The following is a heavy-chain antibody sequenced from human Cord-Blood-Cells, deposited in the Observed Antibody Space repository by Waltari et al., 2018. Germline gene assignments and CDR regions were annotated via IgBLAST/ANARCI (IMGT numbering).Heavy chain of an antibody. Sequence: EVQLLESGGGLVQPGGSLRLSCAASGFTFSSYAMSWVRQAPGQGLGWVSAISGGGGRTDYAGSVKGRFTISRDNAKNALYLQRNSLRAEDTAVYYCAKDSSSWQYYYYYYYMDVWGKGTTVTVSS. CDR3: AKDSSSWQYYYYYYYMDV. J-gene: IGHJ6*03. CDR1: GFTFSSYA. CDR2: ISGGGGRT. D-gene: IGHD6-13*01. V-gene: IGHV3-23*01.